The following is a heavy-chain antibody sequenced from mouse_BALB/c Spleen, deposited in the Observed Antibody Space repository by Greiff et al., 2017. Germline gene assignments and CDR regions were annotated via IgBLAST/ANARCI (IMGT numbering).Heavy chain of an antibody. J-gene: IGHJ3*01. V-gene: IGHV5-6-3*01. D-gene: IGHD1-1*01. CDR2: INSNGGST. CDR3: AREGYYYGSSAWFAY. Sequence: EVHLVESGGGLVQPGGSLKLSCAASGFTFSSYGMSWVRQTPDKRLELVATINSNGGSTYYPDSVKGRFTISRDNAKNTLYLQMSSLKSEDTAMYYCAREGYYYGSSAWFAYWGQGTLVTVSA. CDR1: GFTFSSYG.